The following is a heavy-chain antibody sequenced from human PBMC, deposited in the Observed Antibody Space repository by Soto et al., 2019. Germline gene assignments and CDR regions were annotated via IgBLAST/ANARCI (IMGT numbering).Heavy chain of an antibody. V-gene: IGHV4-31*03. CDR2: IYYSGST. Sequence: SETLSLTCTVSGGSISSGGYYWSWIRQHPGKGLEWIGYIYYSGSTYYNPSLKSRVTISVDTSKNQFSLKLSSVTAADTAVYYCARDRVGTVTHYYYYGMDVWGQGTTVTVSS. CDR3: ARDRVGTVTHYYYYGMDV. J-gene: IGHJ6*02. CDR1: GGSISSGGYY. D-gene: IGHD4-17*01.